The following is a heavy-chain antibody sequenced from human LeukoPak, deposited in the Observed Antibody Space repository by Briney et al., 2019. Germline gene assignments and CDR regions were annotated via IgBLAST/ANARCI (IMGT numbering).Heavy chain of an antibody. CDR1: GFTFSILG. Sequence: GGSLRLSCATSGFTFSILGMSWVRQAPGKGLEWVSSISGRVGSTYYADSVKGRFTISRDNSKNTLYLQMNSLRAEDTAVYYCAKMPVSYSSGWSTFDYWGQGNLVTVSS. CDR3: AKMPVSYSSGWSTFDY. D-gene: IGHD6-19*01. V-gene: IGHV3-23*01. J-gene: IGHJ4*02. CDR2: ISGRVGST.